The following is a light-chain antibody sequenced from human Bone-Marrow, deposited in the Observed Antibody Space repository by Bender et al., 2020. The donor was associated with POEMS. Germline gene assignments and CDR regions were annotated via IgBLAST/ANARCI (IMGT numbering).Light chain of an antibody. CDR2: QDT. CDR3: ATWDDSLRGPV. V-gene: IGLV3-1*01. CDR1: NLGEKY. J-gene: IGLJ3*02. Sequence: SYELTQPPSVSVSPGQTANFACSGDNLGEKYVCWYQQRPGQSPVLVIYQDTKRPSGIPERFSGSNSGNTATLTISGTQGMDEADYHCATWDDSLRGPVFGGGTKLTVL.